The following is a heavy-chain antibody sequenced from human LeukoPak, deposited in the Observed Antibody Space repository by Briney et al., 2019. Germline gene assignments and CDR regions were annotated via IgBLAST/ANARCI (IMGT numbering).Heavy chain of an antibody. D-gene: IGHD6-19*01. CDR2: INPNSGGT. Sequence: ASVKVSCKASGYTFTGYYMHWVRQAPGQGLEWMGWINPNSGGTNYAQKFQGRVTMTRNTSISTAYMELSSLRSEDTAVYYCARGPIDSSGWDPIGYWGQGTLVTVSS. CDR1: GYTFTGYY. V-gene: IGHV1-2*02. J-gene: IGHJ4*02. CDR3: ARGPIDSSGWDPIGY.